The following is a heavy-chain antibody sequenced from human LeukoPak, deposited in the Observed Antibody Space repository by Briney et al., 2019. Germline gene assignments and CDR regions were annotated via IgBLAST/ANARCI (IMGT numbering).Heavy chain of an antibody. CDR1: GFTFSSYG. Sequence: GGSLRLSCAASGFTFSSYGMHWVRQASGKGLEWVAVISYDGSNKYYADSVKGRFTISRDNSKNTLYLQMNSLRAEDTAVYYCAKDSEYYYGSGYYFDYWGQGTLVTVSS. D-gene: IGHD3-10*01. J-gene: IGHJ4*02. CDR2: ISYDGSNK. CDR3: AKDSEYYYGSGYYFDY. V-gene: IGHV3-30*18.